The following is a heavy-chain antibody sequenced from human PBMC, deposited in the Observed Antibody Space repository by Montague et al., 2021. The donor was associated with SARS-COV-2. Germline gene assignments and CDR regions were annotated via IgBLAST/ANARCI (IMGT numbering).Heavy chain of an antibody. CDR1: GGSISSSSYY. Sequence: SETLSLTCTVSGGSISSSSYYWGWIRQPPGKGLEWIGSIYYSGSTYYNPSLKSRVTISVDTSKNQFSLKLSSVTAADTAVYYCTRALIMITFGGVIAHGFDPWGQGTLVTVSS. V-gene: IGHV4-39*07. CDR3: TRALIMITFGGVIAHGFDP. D-gene: IGHD3-16*02. CDR2: IYYSGST. J-gene: IGHJ5*02.